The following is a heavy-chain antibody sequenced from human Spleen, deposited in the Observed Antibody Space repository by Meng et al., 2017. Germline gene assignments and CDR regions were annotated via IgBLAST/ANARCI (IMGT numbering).Heavy chain of an antibody. CDR2: ISYDGNNK. V-gene: IGHV3-30*04. J-gene: IGHJ3*02. CDR3: ARFYDSSGYYPVRAFDI. D-gene: IGHD3-22*01. Sequence: GGSLRLSCAASGFTFSTYSMHWVRQAPGKGLEWVSFISYDGNNKYNADSVKGRFTISRDDSKNTLYLQMNSLRSDDTAVYYCARFYDSSGYYPVRAFDIWGQGTMVTVSS. CDR1: GFTFSTYS.